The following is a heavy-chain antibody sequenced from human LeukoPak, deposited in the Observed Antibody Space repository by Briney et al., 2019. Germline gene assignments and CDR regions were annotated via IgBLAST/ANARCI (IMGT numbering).Heavy chain of an antibody. D-gene: IGHD6-19*01. V-gene: IGHV3-23*01. CDR3: AKDLLIAVAGLFDY. J-gene: IGHJ4*02. Sequence: GGSLRLSCAASGFTFSSYAMSWVRQAPGKGLEWVSAISGSGGSTYYADSVKGRFTISRDNSKNTLYLQMNSLRAEGTAVYYCAKDLLIAVAGLFDYWGQGTLVTVSS. CDR1: GFTFSSYA. CDR2: ISGSGGST.